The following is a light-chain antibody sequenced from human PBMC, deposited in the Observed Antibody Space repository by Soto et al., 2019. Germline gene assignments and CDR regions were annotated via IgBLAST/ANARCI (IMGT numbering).Light chain of an antibody. CDR2: DVN. J-gene: IGLJ1*01. Sequence: QSVLTQPASVSGSPGQSITISCTGTSRDVGRSNRISWYQQHPGKAPKLILHDVNSRPSGISSRFSGSTSGNTASLTISGLQAEDEADYYCSSYTTTNTYVFGTGTKVTVL. V-gene: IGLV2-14*01. CDR1: SRDVGRSNR. CDR3: SSYTTTNTYV.